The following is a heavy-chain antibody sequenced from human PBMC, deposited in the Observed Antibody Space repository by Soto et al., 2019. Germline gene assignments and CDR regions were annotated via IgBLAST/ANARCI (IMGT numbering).Heavy chain of an antibody. V-gene: IGHV3-23*01. CDR1: GFTFSSYA. Sequence: EVQLLESGGGLVQPGGSLRLSCAASGFTFSSYAMSWVRQAPGKGLEWVSAISGSGGSTYYADSVKGRFTISRDNSKNSLYLQMNGLRGEDTGIYYCAKRSAGGAYFDLWGRGNLVTVPS. CDR3: AKRSAGGAYFDL. J-gene: IGHJ2*01. CDR2: ISGSGGST. D-gene: IGHD1-26*01.